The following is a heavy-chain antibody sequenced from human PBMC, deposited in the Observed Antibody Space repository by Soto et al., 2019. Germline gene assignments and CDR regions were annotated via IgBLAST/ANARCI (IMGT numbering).Heavy chain of an antibody. D-gene: IGHD3-10*01. Sequence: EVQLVESGGGLVQPGGSLRLSCAASGFTFSSYWMSWVRQAPGKGLEWVANIKQDGSEKYYVDSVKGRFTISRDNAKNTLYLQMNSLRAEDTAVYYCAICPLYGSGSQFDYWGQGTLVTVSS. J-gene: IGHJ4*02. CDR3: AICPLYGSGSQFDY. CDR2: IKQDGSEK. CDR1: GFTFSSYW. V-gene: IGHV3-7*05.